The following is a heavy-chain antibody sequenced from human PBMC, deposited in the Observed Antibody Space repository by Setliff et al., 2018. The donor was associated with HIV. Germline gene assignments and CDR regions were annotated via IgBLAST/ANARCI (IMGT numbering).Heavy chain of an antibody. V-gene: IGHV3-13*01. Sequence: GGSLRLSCAVSGFTFRNYDMHWVRQAPGKGLEWVSGIGTVGDTYYPDSVKGRFTISREDAKDSLYLQMNSLRAGDTAVYYCARGSTDYYYNSVYSELDHWGWGTLVTVSS. CDR2: IGTVGDT. J-gene: IGHJ4*02. CDR3: ARGSTDYYYNSVYSELDH. CDR1: GFTFRNYD. D-gene: IGHD3-22*01.